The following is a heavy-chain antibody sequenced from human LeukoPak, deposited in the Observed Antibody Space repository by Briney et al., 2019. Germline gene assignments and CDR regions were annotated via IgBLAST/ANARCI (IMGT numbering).Heavy chain of an antibody. D-gene: IGHD5-12*01. CDR3: ARGTGAIYVDIVATTRADYYYYMDV. CDR1: GYTFTTYY. V-gene: IGHV1-46*01. Sequence: GASVRVSSTASGYTFTTYYTRSGRQAPGQGLGWRGLINPRGGITSSAQKFQGRVTMTRDMSTSTVYMELSSLRSEDTAVYYCARGTGAIYVDIVATTRADYYYYMDVWGKGTTVTISS. CDR2: INPRGGIT. J-gene: IGHJ6*03.